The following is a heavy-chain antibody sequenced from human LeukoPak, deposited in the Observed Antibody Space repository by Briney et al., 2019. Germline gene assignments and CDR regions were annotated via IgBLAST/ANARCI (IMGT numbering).Heavy chain of an antibody. V-gene: IGHV3-30*18. CDR2: ISYDGGNK. D-gene: IGHD6-13*01. Sequence: GGSLRLSCAASGFTFSSYGMHWDRQAPSKGLEWVAVISYDGGNKYYADSVKGRFTISRDNSKNTLYLQMNSLRAEDTAVYYCAKLSIAAAGTTSAFDIWGQGTMVTVSS. CDR3: AKLSIAAAGTTSAFDI. J-gene: IGHJ3*02. CDR1: GFTFSSYG.